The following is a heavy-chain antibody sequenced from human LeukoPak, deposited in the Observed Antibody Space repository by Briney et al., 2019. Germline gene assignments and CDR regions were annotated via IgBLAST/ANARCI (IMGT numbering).Heavy chain of an antibody. Sequence: GGSLRLSCAASGFTFSSYAMSWVRQAPGKGLEWVSAISGGGGSTYYADSVKGRFTISRDNSKNTLYLQMNSLRAEDTAVYYCAKDYDSSGYYYGDWGQGTLVTVSS. CDR1: GFTFSSYA. J-gene: IGHJ4*02. CDR3: AKDYDSSGYYYGD. D-gene: IGHD3-22*01. V-gene: IGHV3-23*01. CDR2: ISGGGGST.